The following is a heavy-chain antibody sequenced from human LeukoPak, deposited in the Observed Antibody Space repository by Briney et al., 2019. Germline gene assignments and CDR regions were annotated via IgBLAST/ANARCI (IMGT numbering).Heavy chain of an antibody. Sequence: PSETLSLTCTVSGGSISSSSYYWGWIRQPPGKGLEWIGSIYYSGSTYYNPSLKSRVTISVDTSKNQFSLKLSSVTAADTAVYYCARGTAAAAGTPPDYWGQGTLVTVSS. V-gene: IGHV4-39*07. CDR2: IYYSGST. D-gene: IGHD6-13*01. J-gene: IGHJ4*02. CDR3: ARGTAAAAGTPPDY. CDR1: GGSISSSSYY.